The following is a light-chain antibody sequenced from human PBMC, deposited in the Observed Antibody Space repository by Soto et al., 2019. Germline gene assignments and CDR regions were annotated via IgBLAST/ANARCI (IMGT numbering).Light chain of an antibody. J-gene: IGKJ1*01. CDR3: QQYYNWPPWT. Sequence: EIVLTPSPATLSLSPVERATLSCRASQSVSSYLAWYQQTPGQAPRLLIYGASNRATGVPARFSGSGSGTDFTLTVSSLQSEDFAVYYCQQYYNWPPWTFGLGTKVDIK. CDR2: GAS. CDR1: QSVSSY. V-gene: IGKV3-15*01.